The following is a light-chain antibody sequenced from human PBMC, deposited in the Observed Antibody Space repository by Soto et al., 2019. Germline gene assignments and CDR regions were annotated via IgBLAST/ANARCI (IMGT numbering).Light chain of an antibody. V-gene: IGKV1-8*01. CDR2: AAS. CDR1: QGISSY. CDR3: QQYYSYPR. Sequence: AIRMTQSPSSLSASTGDRVTITCRASQGISSYLAWYQQKPGKAPKLLIYAASTLQSGVPSRFSGSGSGTDFTLTISCLQSEDFATYYCQQYYSYPRFSQGTKVDIK. J-gene: IGKJ1*01.